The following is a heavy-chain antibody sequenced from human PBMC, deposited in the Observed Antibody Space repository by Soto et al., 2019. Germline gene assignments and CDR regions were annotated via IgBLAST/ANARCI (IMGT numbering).Heavy chain of an antibody. J-gene: IGHJ4*02. D-gene: IGHD2-15*01. Sequence: QVQLVQSGAEVKKPGSSVKVSCKASGGTFRSYTISWVRQAPGQGLEWMGRIIPILGIANYAQKFQGRVTIAANXSTSTAYMELSSLRSEDTAVYYCATGLVVDYDIDYWGQGTLVTVSS. V-gene: IGHV1-69*02. CDR3: ATGLVVDYDIDY. CDR1: GGTFRSYT. CDR2: IIPILGIA.